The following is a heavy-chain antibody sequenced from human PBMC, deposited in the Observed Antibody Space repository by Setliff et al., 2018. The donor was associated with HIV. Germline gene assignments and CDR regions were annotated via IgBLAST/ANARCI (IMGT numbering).Heavy chain of an antibody. CDR2: IYTSGTT. CDR3: MRGRSITIFGVAYFDF. V-gene: IGHV4-4*07. CDR1: GGSISSYY. D-gene: IGHD3-3*01. J-gene: IGHJ4*02. Sequence: SETLSLTCTVSGGSISSYYWSWIRQPAGKGLEWIGRIYTSGTTYYNPSLKSRVTISVDMSNNQFSLKVTSVTAADTAVYYCMRGRSITIFGVAYFDFWGQGTQVTVSS.